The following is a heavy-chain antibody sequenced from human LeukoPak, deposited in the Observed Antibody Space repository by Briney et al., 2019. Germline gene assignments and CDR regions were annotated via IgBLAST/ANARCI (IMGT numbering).Heavy chain of an antibody. CDR2: IKSKTDGGTT. V-gene: IGHV3-15*01. CDR3: TTDGITGTTYYYYYMDV. D-gene: IGHD1-7*01. Sequence: GGSLRLSCAASGFTFSNAWMSWVRQAPGKGLEWVGRIKSKTDGGTTDYAAPVKGRFTISRDNSKNTLYLQMNSLKTEDTAVYYCTTDGITGTTYYYYYMDVWGKGTTVTVSS. J-gene: IGHJ6*03. CDR1: GFTFSNAW.